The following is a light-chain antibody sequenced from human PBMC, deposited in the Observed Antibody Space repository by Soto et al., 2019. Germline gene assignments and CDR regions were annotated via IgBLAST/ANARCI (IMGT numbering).Light chain of an antibody. V-gene: IGLV2-8*01. CDR3: SSYAGSYLFV. CDR1: SSDVGGYNY. CDR2: EVS. J-gene: IGLJ1*01. Sequence: QSVLTQPPSASGSPGQSVTISCTGTSSDVGGYNYASWYQQHPGKAPKLMIYEVSKRPSGVPDRFSGSKSGNTASLTVSGLQAEDEADYYCSSYAGSYLFVFGTGTKVTVL.